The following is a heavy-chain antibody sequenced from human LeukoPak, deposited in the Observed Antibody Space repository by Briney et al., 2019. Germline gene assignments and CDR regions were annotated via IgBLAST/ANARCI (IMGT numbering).Heavy chain of an antibody. D-gene: IGHD4-23*01. J-gene: IGHJ4*02. V-gene: IGHV4-39*07. CDR1: GASISSNHYY. CDR2: VFYSGST. Sequence: SETLSLTCTVSGASISSNHYYWGWIRQSPGKGLEFVGSVFYSGSTNYNPSLKSRVTISVDTSKNQFSLKLSSVTAADTAVYYCARAGLRWYNGGIDYWGQGTLVTVSS. CDR3: ARAGLRWYNGGIDY.